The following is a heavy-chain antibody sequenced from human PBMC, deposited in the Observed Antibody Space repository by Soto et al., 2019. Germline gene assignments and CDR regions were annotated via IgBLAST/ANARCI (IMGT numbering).Heavy chain of an antibody. D-gene: IGHD2-2*01. V-gene: IGHV4-59*01. J-gene: IGHJ6*02. CDR1: GGSSSTYY. CDR3: ARGDMEVIPGDVLNYYYYAMDV. Sequence: SETLSLTCTASGGSSSTYYWSWIRQPPGKGLEWIGYIYYSGRTNYNPSLKSRVTLSVGTSKNQFSLKLNSVTAADTAVYYCARGDMEVIPGDVLNYYYYAMDVWGQGTTVTVSS. CDR2: IYYSGRT.